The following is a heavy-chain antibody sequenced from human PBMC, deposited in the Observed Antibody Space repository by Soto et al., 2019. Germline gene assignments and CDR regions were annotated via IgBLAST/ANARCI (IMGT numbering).Heavy chain of an antibody. CDR1: GFSFSSYG. J-gene: IGHJ4*02. CDR2: ISYDGSNK. D-gene: IGHD6-19*01. Sequence: QVQLVESGGGVVQPGRSLRLSCAASGFSFSSYGMHWVRHAPGKGLECVAVISYDGSNKYYADSVKGRFTISRDNSKNTLYLQMKSLRAEDTAVYYCAKGASGWEEHFDYWGQGTLVTVSS. V-gene: IGHV3-30*18. CDR3: AKGASGWEEHFDY.